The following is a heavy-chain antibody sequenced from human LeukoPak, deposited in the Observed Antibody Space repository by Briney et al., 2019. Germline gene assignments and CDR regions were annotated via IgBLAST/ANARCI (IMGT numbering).Heavy chain of an antibody. CDR3: ARAYQRLGDLSLPDY. Sequence: ASVKVSCKASGYTFTGYYMHWVRQAPGQGLEWTGWIHPNTGNPTYAQGFTGRFVYSLDTSVSTTYLQISSLKAEDTAVYYCARAYQRLGDLSLPDYWGQGTLVTVSS. D-gene: IGHD3-16*02. CDR1: GYTFTGYY. V-gene: IGHV7-4-1*02. CDR2: IHPNTGNP. J-gene: IGHJ4*02.